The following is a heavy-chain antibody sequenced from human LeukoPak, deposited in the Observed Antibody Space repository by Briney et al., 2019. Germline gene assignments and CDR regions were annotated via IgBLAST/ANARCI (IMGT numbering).Heavy chain of an antibody. Sequence: ASVKVSCKASGYTFTGYYMHWVRQAPGQGLEWMGWINPNSGGTNYAQKFQGRVTMTRDTSISTAYMELSRLRSDDTAVYYCARVKVATIFYYYYGMDVWGQGTTVTVSS. D-gene: IGHD5-12*01. CDR2: INPNSGGT. V-gene: IGHV1-2*02. CDR1: GYTFTGYY. CDR3: ARVKVATIFYYYYGMDV. J-gene: IGHJ6*02.